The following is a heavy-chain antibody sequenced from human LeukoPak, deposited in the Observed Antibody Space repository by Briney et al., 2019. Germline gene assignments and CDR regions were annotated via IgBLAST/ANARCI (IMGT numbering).Heavy chain of an antibody. D-gene: IGHD2-8*02. CDR2: ISSSSSTI. V-gene: IGHV3-48*01. Sequence: GGSLRLSCAASGFTFSSYSMNWVRQAPGKGLEWVSYISSSSSTIYYADPVKGRFTISRDNAKNSLYLQMNSLRAEDTAVYYCAKDRLPDGVWSIDYWGQGTLVTVSS. CDR1: GFTFSSYS. J-gene: IGHJ4*02. CDR3: AKDRLPDGVWSIDY.